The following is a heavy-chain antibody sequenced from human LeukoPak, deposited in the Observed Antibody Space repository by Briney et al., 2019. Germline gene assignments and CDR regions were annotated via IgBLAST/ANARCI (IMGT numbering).Heavy chain of an antibody. V-gene: IGHV1-2*02. CDR1: GYTFTGYY. J-gene: IGHJ4*02. CDR2: TNPNSGGT. Sequence: GASVKVSCKASGYTFTGYYMHWVRQAPGQGLERMGWTNPNSGGTNYAQKFQGRVTMTRDTSICTAYMELSRLRSDDTAVYYCARGYCSSTSCYLPWDYWGQGTLVTVSS. CDR3: ARGYCSSTSCYLPWDY. D-gene: IGHD2-2*01.